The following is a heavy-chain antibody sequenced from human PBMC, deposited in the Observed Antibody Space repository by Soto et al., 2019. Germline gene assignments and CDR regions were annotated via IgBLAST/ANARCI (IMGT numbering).Heavy chain of an antibody. Sequence: PSDTLSLTCPVSGGSVNSDYYYWTWIRQPPGKGLEWIGYIYNSGRTNYNPSLKSRVSISMDTSRNQFSLKLTSVTAADTAVFYCAREYSNSPEAFDIWGQGSLVTVSS. CDR2: IYNSGRT. CDR3: AREYSNSPEAFDI. D-gene: IGHD1-26*01. CDR1: GGSVNSDYYY. J-gene: IGHJ4*02. V-gene: IGHV4-61*01.